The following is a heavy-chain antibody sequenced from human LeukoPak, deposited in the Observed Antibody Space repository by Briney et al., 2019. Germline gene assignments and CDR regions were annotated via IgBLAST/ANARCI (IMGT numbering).Heavy chain of an antibody. J-gene: IGHJ4*02. CDR3: ATLVSSSSAY. D-gene: IGHD6-6*01. CDR1: GFTFSNYA. V-gene: IGHV3-23*01. CDR2: LGDSGGSR. Sequence: PGGSLRLSCAASGFTFSNYAMSWVRQAPGKGLEWVSALGDSGGSRYYADSAKGRFTISRDNSKNTVYLQMNSLRAEDTAVYYCATLVSSSSAYWGQGTLVTVSS.